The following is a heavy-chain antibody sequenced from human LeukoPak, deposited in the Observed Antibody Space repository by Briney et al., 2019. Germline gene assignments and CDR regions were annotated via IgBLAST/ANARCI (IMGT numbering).Heavy chain of an antibody. CDR2: INTNTGNP. Sequence: ASVKVSCKASGYTFTSYAMNWVRQAPGQGLEWMGWINTNTGNPTYAQGFTGRFVFSLDTSVSTAYLQISSLKAEDTAVYYCAREGGGYCSGGSCYDGMDVWGQGTTVTVSS. V-gene: IGHV7-4-1*02. CDR3: AREGGGYCSGGSCYDGMDV. J-gene: IGHJ6*02. D-gene: IGHD2-15*01. CDR1: GYTFTSYA.